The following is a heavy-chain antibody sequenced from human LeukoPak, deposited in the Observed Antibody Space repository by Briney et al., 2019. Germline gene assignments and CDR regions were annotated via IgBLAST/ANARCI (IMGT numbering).Heavy chain of an antibody. CDR2: ITYDGSNK. CDR3: AKDQRDSGWFDY. V-gene: IGHV3-30*18. CDR1: GFTFSSYG. D-gene: IGHD6-19*01. Sequence: GGYLRLSCAASGFTFSSYGMHWVRQAPGKGLEGVTVITYDGSNKYYAGYVKGRFTISRDNSKNPLHLQMNSLRAEDTAVYYCAKDQRDSGWFDYWGQGTLVTVSS. J-gene: IGHJ4*02.